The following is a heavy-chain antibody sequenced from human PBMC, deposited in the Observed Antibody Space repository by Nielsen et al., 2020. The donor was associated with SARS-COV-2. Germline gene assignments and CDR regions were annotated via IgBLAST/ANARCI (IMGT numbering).Heavy chain of an antibody. V-gene: IGHV1-18*01. D-gene: IGHD3-16*01. J-gene: IGHJ6*02. Sequence: ASVKVSCKAYGYTFSNYGISWVRQAPGQGLEWMGGISAKNANTNYAQKFQGRVTMTTDTSTSTAYMELNSLISDDTAVYFCARFSDYESLQYGLDVWGQGTTVTVSS. CDR1: GYTFSNYG. CDR3: ARFSDYESLQYGLDV. CDR2: ISAKNANT.